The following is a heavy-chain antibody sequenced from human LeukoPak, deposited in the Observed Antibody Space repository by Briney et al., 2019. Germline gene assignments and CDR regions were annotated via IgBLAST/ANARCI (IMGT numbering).Heavy chain of an antibody. CDR2: IIPIFGTA. Sequence: ASVKVSCKASGGTFSSYAISWVRQAPGQGLEWMGGIIPIFGTANYAQKFQGRVTITADESTSTAYTELSSLRSEDTAVYYCAYRKYHYYFDYWGQGTLVTVSS. V-gene: IGHV1-69*01. CDR1: GGTFSSYA. D-gene: IGHD2-2*01. J-gene: IGHJ4*02. CDR3: AYRKYHYYFDY.